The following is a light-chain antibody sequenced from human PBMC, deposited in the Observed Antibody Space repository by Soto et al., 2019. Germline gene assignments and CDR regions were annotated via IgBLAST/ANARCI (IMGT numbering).Light chain of an antibody. J-gene: IGKJ4*01. Sequence: DIQMTQSPSSLSASVGDRVTITCRASQSISSYLNWYQQKPGKAPKLLIYAASSLQGGVPSTFSGSGSGTDFTLTISSLQPEDFATYYCQQSYSTPRTFGGGTKVEIK. V-gene: IGKV1-39*01. CDR3: QQSYSTPRT. CDR2: AAS. CDR1: QSISSY.